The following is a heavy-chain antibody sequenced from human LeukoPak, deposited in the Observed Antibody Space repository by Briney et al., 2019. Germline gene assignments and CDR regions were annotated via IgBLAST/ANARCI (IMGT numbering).Heavy chain of an antibody. CDR3: AKGATGGVIVTYYFDY. V-gene: IGHV3-9*01. CDR1: GSTFDDYA. D-gene: IGHD3-16*02. CDR2: ISWNSGSI. Sequence: GGSLRLSCAASGSTFDDYAMHWVRQAPGKGLEWVSGISWNSGSIGYADSVKGRFTISRDNAKNSLYLQMNSLRAEDTALYYCAKGATGGVIVTYYFDYWGQGTLVTVSS. J-gene: IGHJ4*02.